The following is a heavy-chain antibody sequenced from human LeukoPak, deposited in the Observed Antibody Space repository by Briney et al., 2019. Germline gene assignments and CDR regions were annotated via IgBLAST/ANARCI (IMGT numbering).Heavy chain of an antibody. Sequence: GGSLRLSCAASGFTFSSYAMSWVRQAPGKGLEWVSAISGSGGSTYYADSVKGRFTISRDNSKNTLYLQMNSLRAEGTAVYYCAKDQDYGDYVFDYWGQGTLVTVSS. V-gene: IGHV3-23*01. J-gene: IGHJ4*02. D-gene: IGHD4-17*01. CDR3: AKDQDYGDYVFDY. CDR1: GFTFSSYA. CDR2: ISGSGGST.